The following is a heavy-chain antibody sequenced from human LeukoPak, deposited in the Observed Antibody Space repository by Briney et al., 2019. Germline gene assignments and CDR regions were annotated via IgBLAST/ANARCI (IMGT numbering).Heavy chain of an antibody. J-gene: IGHJ3*02. CDR1: GFTFSSYS. CDR2: ISSSSYI. CDR3: ARDQVAVAGTDAFDI. Sequence: PGGSLRLSCAASGFTFSSYSMNWVRQAPGKGLEWVSSISSSSYIYYADSVKGRFTISRDNAKNSLYLQMNSLRAEDTAVYYCARDQVAVAGTDAFDIWGQGTMVTVSS. V-gene: IGHV3-21*01. D-gene: IGHD6-19*01.